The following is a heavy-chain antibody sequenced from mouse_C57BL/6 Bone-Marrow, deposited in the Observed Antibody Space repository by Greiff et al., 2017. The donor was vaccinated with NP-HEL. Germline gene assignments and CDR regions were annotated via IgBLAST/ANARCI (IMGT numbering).Heavy chain of an antibody. D-gene: IGHD1-1*01. CDR2: IYPRDGST. V-gene: IGHV1-78*01. J-gene: IGHJ2*01. CDR3: ARSGNYYGSSYYY. CDR1: GYTFTDHT. Sequence: VQLQQSDAELVKPGASVKISCTVSGYTFTDHTIHWMKQRPEQGLEWIGYIYPRDGSTKYNEKFKGKATLTADKSSSTAYMQLNSLTSDDAAVYFCARSGNYYGSSYYYWGQGTTLTVSA.